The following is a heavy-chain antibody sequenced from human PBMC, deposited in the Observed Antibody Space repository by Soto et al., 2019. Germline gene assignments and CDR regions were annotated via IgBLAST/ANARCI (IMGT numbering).Heavy chain of an antibody. CDR1: GYTFTGYY. CDR2: INPNSGGT. V-gene: IGHV1-2*02. J-gene: IGHJ5*02. CDR3: ARVVPGAEAWFGP. Sequence: ASVKVSCKASGYTFTGYYMHWVRQAPGQGLEWMGWINPNSGGTNYAQKFQGRVTMTRDTSISTAYMELRSLRSDGTAVYYCARVVPGAEAWFGPWGQGTLVTVSS. D-gene: IGHD2-2*01.